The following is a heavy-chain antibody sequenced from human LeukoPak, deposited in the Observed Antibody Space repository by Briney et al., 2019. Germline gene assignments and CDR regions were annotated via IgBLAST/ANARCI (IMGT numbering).Heavy chain of an antibody. V-gene: IGHV3-30*02. CDR1: GFTFSSYG. CDR3: TRDLERWVQYNPLDY. D-gene: IGHD5-24*01. Sequence: GGTLRLSCTASGFTFSSYGMHWVRQAPGKGLGWVAFIRYEGDEKYYPDSVKSRFTFSRDDSKNTAYLQMNSLETEDTAVYYCTRDLERWVQYNPLDYWGQGTLVIVSS. CDR2: IRYEGDEK. J-gene: IGHJ4*02.